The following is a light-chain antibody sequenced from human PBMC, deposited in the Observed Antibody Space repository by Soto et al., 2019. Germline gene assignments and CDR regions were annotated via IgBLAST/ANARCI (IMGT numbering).Light chain of an antibody. CDR1: SSDIGGYIY. V-gene: IGLV2-14*03. CDR3: SSDTSRGALVI. CDR2: DVS. Sequence: QSALTQPASVSGSPGQSITISCTGTSSDIGGYIYVSWYQHHPGKAPKVIIYDVSNRPSGVSSRFSGSKSGNTASLTISGLQAEDEADYYCSSDTSRGALVIFGGGTKLTVL. J-gene: IGLJ2*01.